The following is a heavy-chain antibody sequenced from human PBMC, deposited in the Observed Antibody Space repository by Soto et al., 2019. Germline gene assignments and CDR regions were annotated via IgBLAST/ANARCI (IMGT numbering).Heavy chain of an antibody. V-gene: IGHV3-64D*09. J-gene: IGHJ3*02. CDR1: GFTFSSYA. Sequence: GESLKISCSASGFTFSSYAMHWVRQAPGKGLEYVSAISSNGGSTYYADSVKGRFTISRDNSKNTLYLQMSSLRAEDTAVYYCVKSGYIVGATTAFDIWGQGTMVTVSS. D-gene: IGHD1-26*01. CDR2: ISSNGGST. CDR3: VKSGYIVGATTAFDI.